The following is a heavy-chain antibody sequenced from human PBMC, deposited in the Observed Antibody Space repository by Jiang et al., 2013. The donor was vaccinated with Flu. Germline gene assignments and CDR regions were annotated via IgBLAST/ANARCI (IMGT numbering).Heavy chain of an antibody. CDR1: GFTFSSYA. V-gene: IGHV3-23*01. D-gene: IGHD2-8*01. J-gene: IGHJ5*02. Sequence: QLLESGGGLVQPGGSLRLSCAASGFTFSSYAMSWVRQAPGKGLEWVSAISGSGGSTYYADSVKGRFTISRDNSKNTLYLQMNSLRAEDTAVYYCAKDLGEDIVLMVYAIRDGGWFDPWGQGTLVTVSS. CDR3: AKDLGEDIVLMVYAIRDGGWFDP. CDR2: ISGSGGST.